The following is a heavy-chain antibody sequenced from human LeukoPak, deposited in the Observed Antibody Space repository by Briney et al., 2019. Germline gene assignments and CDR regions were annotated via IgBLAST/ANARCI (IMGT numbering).Heavy chain of an antibody. CDR3: ARAYCGGDCYSAGYNWLDP. CDR2: ISGSGGST. D-gene: IGHD2-21*02. J-gene: IGHJ5*02. CDR1: GFTFSSHA. Sequence: GGSLRLSCAASGFTFSSHAMSWVRQAPGKGLEWVSAISGSGGSTYYADSVKGRFTISRDNSKNTLYLQMNSLRAEDTAVYYCARAYCGGDCYSAGYNWLDPWGQGTLVTVSS. V-gene: IGHV3-23*01.